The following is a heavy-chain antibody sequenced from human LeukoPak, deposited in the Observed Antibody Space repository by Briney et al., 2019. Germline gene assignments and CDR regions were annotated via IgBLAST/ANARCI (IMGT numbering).Heavy chain of an antibody. CDR3: ALVALYYFDY. CDR1: GFSFSNSW. V-gene: IGHV3-7*01. J-gene: IGHJ4*02. CDR2: INEDGSQR. D-gene: IGHD5-12*01. Sequence: PGGSLRLSCAASGFSFSNSWMTWVRQAPGKGLEWVANINEDGSQRYFVDSVKGRFTISRDNAKNSLYLQMNSLRAEDTAVYYCALVALYYFDYWGQGTLVTVSS.